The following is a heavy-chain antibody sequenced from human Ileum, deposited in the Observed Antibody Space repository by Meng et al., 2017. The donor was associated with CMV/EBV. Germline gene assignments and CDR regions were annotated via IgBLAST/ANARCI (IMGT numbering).Heavy chain of an antibody. CDR1: GFSVTDKS. V-gene: IGHV3-74*01. Sequence: GESLKISCSVSGFSVTDKSMTWVRQGPGKGLGWVSRISTDGSTTSYADSVKGRFTISRDNAKNTVYLQMNSLRAEDTAVYYCGGGSSGWLNYWGQGTLVTVSS. CDR2: ISTDGSTT. J-gene: IGHJ4*02. CDR3: GGGSSGWLNY. D-gene: IGHD6-19*01.